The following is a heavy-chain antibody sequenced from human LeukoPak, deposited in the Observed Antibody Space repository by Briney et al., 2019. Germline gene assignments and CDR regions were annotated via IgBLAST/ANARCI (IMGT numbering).Heavy chain of an antibody. CDR2: ISHTSGTT. Sequence: PGGSLRLSCEVSGYTFGGFAVSWVRQAPGKGLEWVSTISHTSGTTYYADSVKGRFTISRDNSKNTLYLQMNSLRAEDTAVYYCAKDHYDSSHGGGFDYWGQGTLVTVSS. CDR3: AKDHYDSSHGGGFDY. J-gene: IGHJ4*02. V-gene: IGHV3-23*01. CDR1: GYTFGGFA. D-gene: IGHD3-22*01.